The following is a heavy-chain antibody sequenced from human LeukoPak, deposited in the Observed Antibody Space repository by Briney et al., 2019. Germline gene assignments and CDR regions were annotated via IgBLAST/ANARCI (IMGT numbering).Heavy chain of an antibody. CDR3: ARLGGNYYYYGMDV. CDR2: IYYSGST. Sequence: SETLSLTCAVSGGSISSSYYWSWIRQPPGKGLEWIGYIYYSGSTNYNPSLKSRVSISVDTSKNQFSLKLSSVTAADTAVYYCARLGGNYYYYGMDVWGQGTTVTVSS. CDR1: GGSISSSYY. J-gene: IGHJ6*02. V-gene: IGHV4-59*08. D-gene: IGHD3-16*01.